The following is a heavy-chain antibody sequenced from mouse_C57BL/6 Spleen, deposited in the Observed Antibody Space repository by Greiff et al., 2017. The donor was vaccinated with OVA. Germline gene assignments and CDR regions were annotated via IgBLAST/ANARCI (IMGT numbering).Heavy chain of an antibody. CDR1: GFTFSDYG. V-gene: IGHV5-17*01. CDR3: ARGARGNAMDY. CDR2: ISSGSSTI. J-gene: IGHJ4*01. Sequence: EVMLVESGGGLVKPGGSLKLSCAASGFTFSDYGMHWVRQAPEKGLEWVAYISSGSSTIYYADTVKGRFTISRDNAKNTLFLQMTSLRSEDTAMYYCARGARGNAMDYWGQGTSVTVSS.